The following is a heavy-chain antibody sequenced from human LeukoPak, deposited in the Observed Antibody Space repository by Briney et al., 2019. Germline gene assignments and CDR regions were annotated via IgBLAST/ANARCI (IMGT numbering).Heavy chain of an antibody. D-gene: IGHD4-17*01. Sequence: GGSLRLSCAASGFAVSTYSMNWVRQPPGKGLEWVSYISSSSSMIYYADSVKGRFTISRDNAENSLYLQMNSLRAEDTAVYYCAREADYALDYWGQGTLVTVSS. CDR3: AREADYALDY. V-gene: IGHV3-48*01. CDR2: ISSSSSMI. J-gene: IGHJ4*02. CDR1: GFAVSTYS.